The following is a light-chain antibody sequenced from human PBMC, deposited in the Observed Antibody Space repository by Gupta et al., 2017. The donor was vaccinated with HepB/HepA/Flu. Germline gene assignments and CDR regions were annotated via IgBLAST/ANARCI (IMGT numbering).Light chain of an antibody. CDR1: SSAVGGYNY. Sequence: QSALTQPRSVSGSPGQSVTISCTGTSSAVGGYNYVSWYQQHPGKAPKLMIYDVSKRPSGVPDGFSGSKSGNTASLTISGRQAEEEADYYGCSYAGSYTVVFGGGTKLTVL. CDR2: DVS. CDR3: CSYAGSYTVV. V-gene: IGLV2-11*01. J-gene: IGLJ2*01.